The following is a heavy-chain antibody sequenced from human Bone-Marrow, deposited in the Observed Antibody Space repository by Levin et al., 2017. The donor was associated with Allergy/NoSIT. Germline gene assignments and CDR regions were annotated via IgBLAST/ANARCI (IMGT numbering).Heavy chain of an antibody. D-gene: IGHD6-13*01. CDR2: IKQDGSEK. V-gene: IGHV3-7*04. CDR3: ARDSTSTAAANAIAAAYYFDY. CDR1: GFTFSSYW. Sequence: GGSLRLSCAASGFTFSSYWMSWVRQAPGKGLEWVANIKQDGSEKYYVDSVKGRFTISRDNAKNSLYLQMNSLRAEDTAVYYCARDSTSTAAANAIAAAYYFDYWGQGTLVTVSS. J-gene: IGHJ4*02.